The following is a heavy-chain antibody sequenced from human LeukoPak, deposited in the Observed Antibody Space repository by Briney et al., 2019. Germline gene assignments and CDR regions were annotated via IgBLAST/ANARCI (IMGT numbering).Heavy chain of an antibody. CDR1: GGSISSYY. CDR3: ARTTRCSGGSCYFNWFDP. Sequence: SETLSLTCTVSGGSISSYYWSWIRQPPGKGLEWIGYIYYSGSTNYNPSLKSRVTISVDTSKNQFSLKLSSVTAADTAVYYCARTTRCSGGSCYFNWFDPWGQGTLVTVSS. V-gene: IGHV4-59*08. J-gene: IGHJ5*02. CDR2: IYYSGST. D-gene: IGHD2-15*01.